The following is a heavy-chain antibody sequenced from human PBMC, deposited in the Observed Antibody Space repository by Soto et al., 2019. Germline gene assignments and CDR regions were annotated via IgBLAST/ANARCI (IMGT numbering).Heavy chain of an antibody. Sequence: QVQLVESGGGVVQPGRSLRLSCAASGFTFNSYGMHWVRQGPGNGLEWVAFISYDSTKTYYADSVKGRFTISRDNSNSALYVQMNSLTGADTAVYYCARTRSAWSDFHYFSLDVWGQGTTVTVSS. CDR2: ISYDSTKT. J-gene: IGHJ6*02. D-gene: IGHD1-26*01. CDR3: ARTRSAWSDFHYFSLDV. V-gene: IGHV3-30*03. CDR1: GFTFNSYG.